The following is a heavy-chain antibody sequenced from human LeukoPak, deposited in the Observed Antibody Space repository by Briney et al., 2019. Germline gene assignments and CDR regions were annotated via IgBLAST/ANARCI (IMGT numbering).Heavy chain of an antibody. CDR3: AKEGFALGLFDP. V-gene: IGHV3-30*02. J-gene: IGHJ5*02. Sequence: GGSLRLSCAASGFTFSNYGIHWVRQAPGKGLEWVAFIRYDGSDEYYADSVKGRFTISRDNSKNTLYLQMNSLRAEDTAVYYCAKEGFALGLFDPWGQGTLVTVSS. D-gene: IGHD2-21*01. CDR1: GFTFSNYG. CDR2: IRYDGSDE.